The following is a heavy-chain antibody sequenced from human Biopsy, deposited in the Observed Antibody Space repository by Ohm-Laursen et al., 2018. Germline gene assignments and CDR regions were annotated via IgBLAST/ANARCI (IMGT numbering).Heavy chain of an antibody. J-gene: IGHJ1*01. CDR3: AAHYYDSSGYYYHQ. D-gene: IGHD3-22*01. CDR1: GASVNSGGYF. V-gene: IGHV4-31*03. CDR2: IFYSGST. Sequence: PSETLSLTCTVSGASVNSGGYFWSWIRQHPGKGLEWVGYIFYSGSTSYNPSLASRVAISVDTSEKQFSLKLNSVTATDTAIYYCAAHYYDSSGYYYHQWGQGTLVTVSS.